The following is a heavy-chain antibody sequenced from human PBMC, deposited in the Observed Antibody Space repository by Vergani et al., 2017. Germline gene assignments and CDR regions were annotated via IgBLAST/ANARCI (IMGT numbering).Heavy chain of an antibody. Sequence: QVQLVQSGAEVKKPGSSVKVSCKASGGTFSSYAISWVRQAPGQGLEWMGRIIPILGIANYAQKFQGRVTITADKSTSTAYMELSSLRSEDTAVYYCAVGESLKYYVDYWGQGTLVTVSS. CDR2: IIPILGIA. J-gene: IGHJ4*02. V-gene: IGHV1-69*04. CDR3: AVGESLKYYVDY. CDR1: GGTFSSYA.